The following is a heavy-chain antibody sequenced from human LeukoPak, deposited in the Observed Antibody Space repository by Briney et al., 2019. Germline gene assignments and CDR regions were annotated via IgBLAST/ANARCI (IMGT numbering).Heavy chain of an antibody. V-gene: IGHV4-4*07. CDR3: ARVRYFDWLLLYYFDY. CDR1: GGSISSYY. CDR2: IYTSGST. D-gene: IGHD3-9*01. Sequence: PSETLSLTCTVSGGSISSYYWSWIRQPAGKGLEWIGRIYTSGSTNYNPSLKSRVTMSVDTSKNQFSLKLSSVTAADTAVYYCARVRYFDWLLLYYFDYWGQGTLVTVPS. J-gene: IGHJ4*02.